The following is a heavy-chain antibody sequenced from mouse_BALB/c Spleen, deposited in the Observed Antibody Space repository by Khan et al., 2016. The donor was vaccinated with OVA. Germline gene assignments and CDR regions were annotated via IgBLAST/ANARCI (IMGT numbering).Heavy chain of an antibody. CDR1: GFSFTTYT. CDR3: TRDGNYAHWYFDV. CDR2: INSGSTYT. Sequence: VQLKESGGGLVRPGGSLKLSCAASGFSFTTYTMSWVRQTPERRLEWVATINSGSTYTYYPDSVKGRFTISRDNAKNTLYLQMSSLKSEDTAMYYCTRDGNYAHWYFDVWGAGTTVTVSS. V-gene: IGHV5-6-4*01. D-gene: IGHD2-1*01. J-gene: IGHJ1*01.